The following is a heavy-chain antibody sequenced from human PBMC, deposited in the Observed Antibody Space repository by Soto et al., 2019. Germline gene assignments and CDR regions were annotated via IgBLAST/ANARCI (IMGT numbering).Heavy chain of an antibody. V-gene: IGHV3-30-3*01. J-gene: IGHJ6*02. CDR2: ISYDGSNK. CDR1: GYTFSSYA. D-gene: IGHD2-15*01. CDR3: ARDLGYCIGGSCYYYCMDV. Sequence: PGGSLRLSCAASGYTFSSYAMHWVRQAPGKGLEWVAVISYDGSNKYYADSVKGRFTISRDNSKNTLYLQMNSLRAEDTAVYYCARDLGYCIGGSCYYYCMDVWGQGTTVTVS.